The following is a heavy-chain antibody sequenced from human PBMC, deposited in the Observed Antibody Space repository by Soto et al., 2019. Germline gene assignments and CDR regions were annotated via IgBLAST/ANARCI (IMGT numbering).Heavy chain of an antibody. D-gene: IGHD6-13*01. J-gene: IGHJ5*02. Sequence: QVTVKESGPVLVKPTETLTLTCTVSGFSLSNAGLGVSWIRQPPGKALEWLAHIFSNDEKSYSTSLKSRLTIYKDTSKSQVVLTMTNMDPVDTATYYCAPTYSTSWYFFDPWGQGTLVTVSS. CDR3: APTYSTSWYFFDP. V-gene: IGHV2-26*01. CDR2: IFSNDEK. CDR1: GFSLSNAGLG.